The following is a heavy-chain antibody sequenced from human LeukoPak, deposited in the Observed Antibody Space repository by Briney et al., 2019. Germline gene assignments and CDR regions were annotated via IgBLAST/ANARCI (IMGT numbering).Heavy chain of an antibody. CDR3: ARDKWLRDY. J-gene: IGHJ4*02. CDR1: GYTFTSYY. CDR2: INPNSGDT. V-gene: IGHV1-2*06. Sequence: ASVRVSCKASGYTFTSYYMHWVRQAPGQGLEWMGRINPNSGDTDYAQSFQGRVTMTRDTSVSTAYMELSGLRADDTAVFYCARDKWLRDYWGQGTLVTVSS. D-gene: IGHD5-12*01.